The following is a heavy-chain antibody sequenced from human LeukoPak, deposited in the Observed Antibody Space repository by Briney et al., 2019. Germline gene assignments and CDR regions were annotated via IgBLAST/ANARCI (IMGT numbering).Heavy chain of an antibody. Sequence: SETLSLTCSVYGDSISSNYWSWMRQPPGKGLERIGYIYYSGSTNYHPSLKSRVTMSVNTSKSQFSLNLSSVTAADTAVYYYARLLAGCPGGRCRAHFDYWGQGTLVTVSS. V-gene: IGHV4-59*01. CDR2: IYYSGST. CDR1: GDSISSNY. J-gene: IGHJ4*02. CDR3: ARLLAGCPGGRCRAHFDY. D-gene: IGHD2-15*01.